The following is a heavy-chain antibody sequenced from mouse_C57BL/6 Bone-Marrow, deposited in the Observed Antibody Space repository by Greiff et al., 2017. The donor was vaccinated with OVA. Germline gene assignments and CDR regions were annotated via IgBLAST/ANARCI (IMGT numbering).Heavy chain of an antibody. Sequence: QVQLQQSGPELVKPGASVKISCKASGYAFSSSWMNWVKQRPGQGLEWIGRIYPGDGDTNYNGKFKGKATLTADKSSSTAYMQLSSLTSEDSAVYFCARGNDAPYFDYWGQGTTLTVSS. CDR3: ARGNDAPYFDY. D-gene: IGHD2-12*01. CDR1: GYAFSSSW. J-gene: IGHJ2*01. V-gene: IGHV1-82*01. CDR2: IYPGDGDT.